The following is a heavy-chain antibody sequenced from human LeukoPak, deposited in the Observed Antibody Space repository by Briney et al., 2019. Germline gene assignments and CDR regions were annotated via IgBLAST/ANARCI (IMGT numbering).Heavy chain of an antibody. D-gene: IGHD4-17*01. Sequence: PGGSLRLSCAASGFTFSDYYMSWIRQAPGKGLEWVSYISSRSAYTDYADSVKGRFSISRDNAKNSLYLQMNSLRAEDTAVYYCAREGGLRLTTRYFDYWGQGTLVTVSS. CDR1: GFTFSDYY. J-gene: IGHJ4*02. V-gene: IGHV3-11*06. CDR2: ISSRSAYT. CDR3: AREGGLRLTTRYFDY.